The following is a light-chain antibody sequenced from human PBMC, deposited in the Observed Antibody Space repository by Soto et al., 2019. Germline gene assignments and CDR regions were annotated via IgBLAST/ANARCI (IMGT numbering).Light chain of an antibody. Sequence: EIVMTQSPDTLSVSPGEPATLSCRASQSVNNNLAWYQQKPGQAPRLLISDASTRAAGLPGRFSGSGSGTEFTLTISSLQSEDFAVYYCQQSNNWPKTFGQGTKVEIK. J-gene: IGKJ1*01. CDR2: DAS. CDR3: QQSNNWPKT. V-gene: IGKV3-15*01. CDR1: QSVNNN.